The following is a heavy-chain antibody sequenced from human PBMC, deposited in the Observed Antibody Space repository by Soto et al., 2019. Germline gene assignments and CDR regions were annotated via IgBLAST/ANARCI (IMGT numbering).Heavy chain of an antibody. CDR2: ISYSGIT. CDR3: ATSVVVPSAIDWFDP. D-gene: IGHD2-2*01. V-gene: IGHV4-31*03. Sequence: QVQLQESGPGLVKPSQTLSLTCTVSGGSISSGGYYCSWIRQHPGRGLEWIGYISYSGITYYNPSRKSRVTISLDTSENQFSLNLSSVTAADTAVYYCATSVVVPSAIDWFDPWGQGTLVTVSS. J-gene: IGHJ5*02. CDR1: GGSISSGGYY.